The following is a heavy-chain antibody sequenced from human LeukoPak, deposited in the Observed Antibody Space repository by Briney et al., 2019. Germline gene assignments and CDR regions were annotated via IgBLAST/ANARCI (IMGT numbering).Heavy chain of an antibody. D-gene: IGHD2-15*01. V-gene: IGHV4-31*03. CDR3: ARAGYCSGGSCYLHPLFDY. Sequence: PSQTLSLTCTVSGGSISSGGYFWSWIRQHPGKGLEWIGYIYYSGSTYYNPSLKSRVTISVDTSKNQFSLKLSSVTAADTAVYYCARAGYCSGGSCYLHPLFDYWGQGTLVTASS. CDR2: IYYSGST. J-gene: IGHJ4*02. CDR1: GGSISSGGYF.